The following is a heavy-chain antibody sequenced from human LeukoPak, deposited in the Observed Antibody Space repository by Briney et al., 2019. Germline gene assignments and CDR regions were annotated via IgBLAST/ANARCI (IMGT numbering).Heavy chain of an antibody. CDR2: ITGGGGST. J-gene: IGHJ4*02. D-gene: IGHD3-9*01. CDR3: AKGDPPTYYDILTGQDY. CDR1: GFTFSSYA. V-gene: IGHV3-23*01. Sequence: GGSLRLSCAASGFTFSSYAMYWVRQAPGKGLEWVSGITGGGGSTYYADSVKGRFTISRDNSKNTLYLQMNSLRAEDTAVYYRAKGDPPTYYDILTGQDYWGQGTLVTVSS.